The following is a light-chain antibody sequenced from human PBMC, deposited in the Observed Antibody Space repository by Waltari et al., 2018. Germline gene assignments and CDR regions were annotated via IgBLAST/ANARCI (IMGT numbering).Light chain of an antibody. CDR2: RND. J-gene: IGLJ3*02. V-gene: IGLV1-47*01. Sequence: QSVLTQPPSASGTPGQRVTISCSGSGSNIGSRSVYWYQQLPGTAPKLLIYRNDQRRSGVPGRFSGSRSGTSASLAISGRRSEDGADYDCVAWDDSLSGRLFGGGTKLTVL. CDR1: GSNIGSRS. CDR3: VAWDDSLSGRL.